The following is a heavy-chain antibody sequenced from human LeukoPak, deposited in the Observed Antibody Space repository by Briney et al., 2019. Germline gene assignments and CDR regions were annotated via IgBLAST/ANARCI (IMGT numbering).Heavy chain of an antibody. Sequence: KAGGSLRLSCAASGFTFSSYSMNWVRQAPGKGLEWVSSISSSSSYIYYADSVKGRFTISRDNAKNSLYLQMNSLKGEDTAVYYCARDQEWLVAGRYNWFDPWGQGTLVTVSS. V-gene: IGHV3-21*01. CDR1: GFTFSSYS. CDR3: ARDQEWLVAGRYNWFDP. D-gene: IGHD6-19*01. J-gene: IGHJ5*02. CDR2: ISSSSSYI.